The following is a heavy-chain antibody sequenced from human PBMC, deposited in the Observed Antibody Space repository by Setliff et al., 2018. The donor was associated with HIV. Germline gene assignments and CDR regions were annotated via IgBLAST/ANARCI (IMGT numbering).Heavy chain of an antibody. D-gene: IGHD6-19*01. V-gene: IGHV1-18*01. CDR3: ARVPYRSAWFSGGHDAFDV. J-gene: IGHJ3*01. CDR1: GYTFDAKY. CDR2: ISGYNDNT. Sequence: ASVKVSCKTSGYTFDAKYIHWARQAPGQGLEWMGWISGYNDNTKYVQKLQGRVTMTTDTSTGTVYMELRSLRSDDTAVYYCARVPYRSAWFSGGHDAFDVWGQGTMVTVSS.